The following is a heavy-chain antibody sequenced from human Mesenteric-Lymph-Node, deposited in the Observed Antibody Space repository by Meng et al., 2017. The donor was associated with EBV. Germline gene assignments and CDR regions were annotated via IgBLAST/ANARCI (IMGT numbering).Heavy chain of an antibody. CDR3: AKLPTVSNFDY. V-gene: IGHV3-23*04. J-gene: IGHJ4*02. CDR1: GFTFSSYA. Sequence: EVGLVASGGCVGQPVGCLRLSCAAPGFTFSSYAMSWVRQAPGKGLEWVSAISGSGGSTYYADSVKGRFTISRDNSKNTLYLQMNSLRAEDTAVYYCAKLPTVSNFDYWGQGTLVTVSS. D-gene: IGHD4-17*01. CDR2: ISGSGGST.